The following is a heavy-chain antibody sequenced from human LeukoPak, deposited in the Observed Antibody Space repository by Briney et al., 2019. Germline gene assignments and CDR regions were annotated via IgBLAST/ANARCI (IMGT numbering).Heavy chain of an antibody. CDR3: ARGGGSGSYSYYYMDV. V-gene: IGHV3-49*03. CDR2: IRSQAYGGAT. D-gene: IGHD3-10*01. CDR1: GFTFGDYA. Sequence: GGSLRLSCTASGFTFGDYAMNWFRQAPGKGLEWVGFIRSQAYGGATEYAASVKGRFTISRDDSKTIAYLQMNSLRAEDTAVYYCARGGGSGSYSYYYMDVWGKGTTVTISS. J-gene: IGHJ6*03.